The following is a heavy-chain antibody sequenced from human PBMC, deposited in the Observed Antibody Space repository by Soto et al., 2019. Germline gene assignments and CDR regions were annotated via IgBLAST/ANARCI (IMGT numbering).Heavy chain of an antibody. CDR3: AGECCGDYCKPFDY. CDR1: GGIFSNYS. V-gene: IGHV1-69*06. D-gene: IGHD2-21*02. J-gene: IGHJ4*02. Sequence: QVQLVQSGAEVKNPGSSAKVSCKASGGIFSNYSISWVRQAPAQGLEWMGGILPIFGAANYAQKFQARVTITADKSTSRGSMGVGCLISGDMAVDYCAGECCGDYCKPFDYCVQGTLVTVFS. CDR2: ILPIFGAA.